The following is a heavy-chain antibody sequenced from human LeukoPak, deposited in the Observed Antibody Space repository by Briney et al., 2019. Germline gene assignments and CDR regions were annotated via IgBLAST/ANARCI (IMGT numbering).Heavy chain of an antibody. CDR3: ARDRSNNYY. CDR1: GYTFSNYG. D-gene: IGHD5-24*01. Sequence: ASVKVSCKASGYTFSNYGIGWVRQAPGQGLEWMGWINNGHTDYAQKFQGRVTMTTDTSTNTAYMELRNLRSDDTAVYFCARDRSNNYYWGQGTLVTVSS. J-gene: IGHJ4*02. CDR2: INNGHT. V-gene: IGHV1-18*01.